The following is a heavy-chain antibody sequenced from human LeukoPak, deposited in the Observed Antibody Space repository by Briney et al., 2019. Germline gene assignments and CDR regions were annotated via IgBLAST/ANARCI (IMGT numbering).Heavy chain of an antibody. CDR2: IKQDGSEK. Sequence: GGSLRLSCAASGFTFSSYWMSWVRQAPGKGLEWVANIKQDGSEKYYVDSVKGRFTISRDNAKNSLYLQMNSLRAEDMAVYYCAGLATVTTFYYFDYWGQGTLVTVSS. CDR3: AGLATVTTFYYFDY. J-gene: IGHJ4*02. CDR1: GFTFSSYW. D-gene: IGHD4-17*01. V-gene: IGHV3-7*01.